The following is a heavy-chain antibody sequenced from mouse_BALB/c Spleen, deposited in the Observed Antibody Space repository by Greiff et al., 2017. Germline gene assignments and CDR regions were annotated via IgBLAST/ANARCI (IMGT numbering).Heavy chain of an antibody. J-gene: IGHJ4*01. D-gene: IGHD2-10*01. V-gene: IGHV1-14*01. CDR2: INPYNDGT. Sequence: EVQLQQSGPELVKPGASVKMSCKASGYTFTSYVMHWVKQKPGQGLEWIGYINPYNDGTKYNEKFKGKATLTSDKSSSTAYMELSSLTSEDSAVYYCARSPSYYGNPYYAMDYWGQGTSVTVSS. CDR1: GYTFTSYV. CDR3: ARSPSYYGNPYYAMDY.